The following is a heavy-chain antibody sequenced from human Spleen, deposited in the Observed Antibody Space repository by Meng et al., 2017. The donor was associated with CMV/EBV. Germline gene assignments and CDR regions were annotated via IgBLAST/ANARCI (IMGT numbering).Heavy chain of an antibody. V-gene: IGHV4-39*07. J-gene: IGHJ4*02. CDR2: IFYTGRT. CDR1: GHSLRSSSYY. D-gene: IGHD3-10*01. CDR3: ARDYGAGTVLDS. Sequence: VSGHSLRSSSYYCGWIRQPPGKGLEWIGTIFYTGRTYYTPSLRRRVSMSVDRSRKQFSLKLNFVTAADTAMYFCARDYGAGTVLDSWGRGTPVTVSS.